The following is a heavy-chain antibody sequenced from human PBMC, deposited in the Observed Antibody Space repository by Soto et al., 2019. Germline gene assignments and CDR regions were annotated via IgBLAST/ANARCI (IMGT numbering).Heavy chain of an antibody. CDR1: GYTFTGYY. D-gene: IGHD3-22*01. CDR2: INPNSGGT. CDR3: ARQQWYYYDSSGPRGWFDP. J-gene: IGHJ5*02. V-gene: IGHV1-2*02. Sequence: QVQLVQSGAEVKKPGASVKVSCKASGYTFTGYYMHWVRQAPGQGLEWMGWINPNSGGTNYAQKFQGRVTMTRDTTISTAYMELSRLRSDDTAVYYCARQQWYYYDSSGPRGWFDPWGQGTLVTVSS.